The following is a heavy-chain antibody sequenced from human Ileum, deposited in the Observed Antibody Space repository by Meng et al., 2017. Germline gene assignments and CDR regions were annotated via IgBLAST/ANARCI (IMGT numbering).Heavy chain of an antibody. CDR3: ARGVVSGSHYNTY. CDR1: GGSISSSIW. CDR2: IHQSGTT. Sequence: QVQLQESGPGLVKPSGTLSRTCAVSGGSISSSIWWSWVRQPPEKGLEWIGEIHQSGTTNYSPSLKSRLTISVDKSKNQFSLKLQSVTAADTAVYFCARGVVSGSHYNTYWGQGILVTVSS. D-gene: IGHD3-10*01. J-gene: IGHJ4*02. V-gene: IGHV4-4*02.